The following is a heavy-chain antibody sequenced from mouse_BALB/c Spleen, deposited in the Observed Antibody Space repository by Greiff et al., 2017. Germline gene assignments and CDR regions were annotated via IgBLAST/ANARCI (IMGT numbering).Heavy chain of an antibody. J-gene: IGHJ4*01. V-gene: IGHV5-17*02. CDR1: GFTFSSFG. CDR3: ARGMITTGAMDY. Sequence: EVKLVESGGGLVQPGGSRKLSCAASGFTFSSFGMHWVRQAPEKGLEWVAYISSGSSTIYYADTVKGRFTISRDNPKNTLFLQMTSLRSEDTAMYYCARGMITTGAMDYWGQGTSVTVSS. D-gene: IGHD2-4*01. CDR2: ISSGSSTI.